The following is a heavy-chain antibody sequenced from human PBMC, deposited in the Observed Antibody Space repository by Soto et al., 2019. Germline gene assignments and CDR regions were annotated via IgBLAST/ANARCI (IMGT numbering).Heavy chain of an antibody. CDR3: AKEREGAQWGYYYGMDV. CDR2: ISYDGSNK. CDR1: GFTFSSYG. V-gene: IGHV3-30*18. Sequence: QVQLVESGGGVVQPGRSLRLSCAASGFTFSSYGMHWVRQAPGKGLEWVAVISYDGSNKYYADSVKGRFTISRDNSKNTLYLQMNSLRAEDTAVYYCAKEREGAQWGYYYGMDVWGQGTTVTVSS. J-gene: IGHJ6*02. D-gene: IGHD2-8*01.